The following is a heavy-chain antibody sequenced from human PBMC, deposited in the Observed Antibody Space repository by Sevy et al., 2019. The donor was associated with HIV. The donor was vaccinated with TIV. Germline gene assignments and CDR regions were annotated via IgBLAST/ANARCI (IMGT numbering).Heavy chain of an antibody. CDR2: IKNDGSNK. D-gene: IGHD2-21*01. V-gene: IGHV3-30*02. CDR3: VKEGGGEGGDH. CDR1: GFSFSSYG. J-gene: IGHJ4*02. Sequence: GGSLRLSCAASGFSFSSYGMHWVRQAPGKGLEWMSYIKNDGSNKDYADSVKGRFTISRDNSKNTLYLQMNSLRVEDTAVFYCVKEGGGEGGDHWGQGTLVTVSS.